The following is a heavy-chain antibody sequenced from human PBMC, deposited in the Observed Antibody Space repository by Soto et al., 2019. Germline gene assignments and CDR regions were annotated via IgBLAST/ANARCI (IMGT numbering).Heavy chain of an antibody. CDR2: ISGSGGST. CDR3: AKVMTVWLTFDAFDI. V-gene: IGHV3-23*01. Sequence: GGSLRLSCAASGFTFSSYAMSWVRQAPGKGLEWVSAISGSGGSTYYADSVKGRFTISRDNSKNTLYLQMNSLRAEDSSVYYFAKVMTVWLTFDAFDIWGQGTMVTVSS. D-gene: IGHD5-12*01. CDR1: GFTFSSYA. J-gene: IGHJ3*02.